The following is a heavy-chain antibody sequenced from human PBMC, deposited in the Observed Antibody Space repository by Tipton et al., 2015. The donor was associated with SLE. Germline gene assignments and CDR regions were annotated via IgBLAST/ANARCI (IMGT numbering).Heavy chain of an antibody. Sequence: TLSLTCTVSGGSISSYYWSWIRQPPGKGLEWIGEIHHSGNTDYNPSLKSRVTISIDTSKSQFSLKLSSVTAADTAVYYCTRGLYGGSSVWGQGTMVTVSS. D-gene: IGHD1-26*01. CDR3: TRGLYGGSSV. CDR1: GGSISSYY. CDR2: IHHSGNT. V-gene: IGHV4-34*01. J-gene: IGHJ3*01.